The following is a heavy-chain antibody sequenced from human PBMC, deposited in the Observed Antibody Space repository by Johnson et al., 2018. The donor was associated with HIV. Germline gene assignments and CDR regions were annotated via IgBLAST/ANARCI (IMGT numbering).Heavy chain of an antibody. J-gene: IGHJ3*02. D-gene: IGHD6-13*01. Sequence: VPLVESGGGLMQPGRSLRLSCVASGFSFGDYTLNWLRQPPGKGLEWVGFIRSKAYGGTTHFAASVKGRFIISRDDSKSIAYLQMNSLKTEDTAVYYCARDRAWYSTTWSGAFDIWGQGTMVTVSS. V-gene: IGHV3-49*03. CDR1: GFSFGDYT. CDR3: ARDRAWYSTTWSGAFDI. CDR2: IRSKAYGGTT.